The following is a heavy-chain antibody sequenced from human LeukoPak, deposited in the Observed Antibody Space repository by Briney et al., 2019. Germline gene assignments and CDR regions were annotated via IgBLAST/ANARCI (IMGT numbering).Heavy chain of an antibody. CDR1: GYTFTDCD. D-gene: IGHD1-26*01. V-gene: IGHV1-2*02. J-gene: IGHJ4*02. CDR2: IKPNSGGT. CDR3: ARGGGGSYNSYLGYFDY. Sequence: SVSVSCKASGYTFTDCDLHWVRQSPGQGLEWMGWIKPNSGGTNYAQKFQGRVTITADESTSTAYMELSSLRSEDTAVYYCARGGGGSYNSYLGYFDYWGQGTLVTVSS.